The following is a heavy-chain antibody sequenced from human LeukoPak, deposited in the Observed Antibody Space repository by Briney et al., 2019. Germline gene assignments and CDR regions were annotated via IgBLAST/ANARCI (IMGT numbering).Heavy chain of an antibody. CDR2: ISAGGST. CDR1: GFMFSSFS. V-gene: IGHV3-23*01. J-gene: IGHJ4*02. CDR3: AKRPAAVRGVIPYLDY. Sequence: GGSVRLSCAVSGFMFSSFSMSWVRHVPGKGPVWVSTISAGGSTYYADSVKGRFTISRDNSKNTLFLQMNSLRAEDTAIYYCAKRPAAVRGVIPYLDYWGQGTLVTVSS. D-gene: IGHD3-10*02.